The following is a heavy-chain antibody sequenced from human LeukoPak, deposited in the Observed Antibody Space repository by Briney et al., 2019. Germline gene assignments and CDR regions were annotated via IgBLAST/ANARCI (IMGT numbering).Heavy chain of an antibody. D-gene: IGHD3-22*01. Sequence: SETLSLTCAVYGGSFSGYYWSWIRQPPGKGLEWIGEINHSGSTNYNPSLKSRVTISVDTSKNQFSLKLSSVTAADTAVYYCARGRYDSSGYRVDYWGQGTLVTVSS. J-gene: IGHJ4*02. CDR2: INHSGST. V-gene: IGHV4-34*01. CDR1: GGSFSGYY. CDR3: ARGRYDSSGYRVDY.